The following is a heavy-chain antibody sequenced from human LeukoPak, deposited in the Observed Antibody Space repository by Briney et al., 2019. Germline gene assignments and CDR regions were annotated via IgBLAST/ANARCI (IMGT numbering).Heavy chain of an antibody. J-gene: IGHJ4*02. Sequence: TGGSLRLSCAASGFTFSSYDMHWVRQPTGKGLEWVSAIGTAGDTYYPGSVKGRFTISRENAKNSLYLQMNSLRAGDTAVYYCARSGSHRTIDYWGQGTLVTVSS. CDR3: ARSGSHRTIDY. V-gene: IGHV3-13*01. CDR1: GFTFSSYD. D-gene: IGHD1-26*01. CDR2: IGTAGDT.